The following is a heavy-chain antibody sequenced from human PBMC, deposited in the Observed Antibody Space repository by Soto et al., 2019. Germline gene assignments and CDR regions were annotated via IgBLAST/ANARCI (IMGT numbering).Heavy chain of an antibody. D-gene: IGHD3-10*01. CDR2: ITYDGSNK. CDR3: AKDLAGGVMDV. Sequence: PGGSLRLSCAVSGFTFSSYGMHWVRQAPGKGLEWVAVITYDGSNKYYGDSVKGRFAISRDNSRDTLYLQMNSLRAGDTAVYYCAKDLAGGVMDVWGQGTTVTVSS. V-gene: IGHV3-30*18. J-gene: IGHJ6*02. CDR1: GFTFSSYG.